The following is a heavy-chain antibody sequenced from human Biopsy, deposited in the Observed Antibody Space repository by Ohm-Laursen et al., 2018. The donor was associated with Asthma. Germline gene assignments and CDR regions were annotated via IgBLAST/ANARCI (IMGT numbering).Heavy chain of an antibody. J-gene: IGHJ6*02. CDR3: AGCQVGYSSGWSLLLKKIYYSGMDV. D-gene: IGHD6-19*01. Sequence: SVKVSCNAPGCTFSNFAISWVRQAPGQGLEWLGGIMTVFGTTNYAQKFQGRVTITADESTSTAYMEVTSLRSEDTAIYYCAGCQVGYSSGWSLLLKKIYYSGMDVWGQGTAVTVSS. V-gene: IGHV1-69*13. CDR1: GCTFSNFA. CDR2: IMTVFGTT.